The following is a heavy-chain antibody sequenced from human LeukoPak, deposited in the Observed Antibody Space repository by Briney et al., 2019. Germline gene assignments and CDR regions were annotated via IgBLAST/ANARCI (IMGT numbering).Heavy chain of an antibody. CDR3: ARHVGGTMIVGPTDY. Sequence: SETLSLTCTVSGGSISSSSYYWGWIRQPPGKGLEWIGRIYYSGSTYYNPSLKSRVTISVDTSKNQFSLKLSSVTAADTAVYYCARHVGGTMIVGPTDYWGQGTLVTVSS. CDR2: IYYSGST. V-gene: IGHV4-39*01. CDR1: GGSISSSSYY. J-gene: IGHJ4*02. D-gene: IGHD3-22*01.